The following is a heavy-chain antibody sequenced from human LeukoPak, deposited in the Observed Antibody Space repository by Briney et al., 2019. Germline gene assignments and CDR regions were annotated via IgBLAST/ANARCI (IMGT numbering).Heavy chain of an antibody. V-gene: IGHV3-15*01. CDR2: MRSKTDGGTT. CDR1: GFTFSSYA. Sequence: GGSLRLSCAASGFTFSSYAMSWVRQGPGKGLEWVGRMRSKTDGGTTDYAAPVKGRFTISRDDSKNTLYLQMNSLKTEDTAVYYCTTQGIMVVAAVDYWGQGTLVTVSS. D-gene: IGHD2-15*01. CDR3: TTQGIMVVAAVDY. J-gene: IGHJ4*02.